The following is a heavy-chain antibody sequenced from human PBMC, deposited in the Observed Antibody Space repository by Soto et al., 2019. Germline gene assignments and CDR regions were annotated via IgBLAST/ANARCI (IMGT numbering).Heavy chain of an antibody. V-gene: IGHV2-5*02. CDR1: GFSLTTSGVG. CDR3: AHRGYMDGNWDHGYFDY. D-gene: IGHD7-27*01. CDR2: LYWDDDK. Sequence: QITLKESGPTRVKPTQTLALTCTFSGFSLTTSGVGVGWIRKTPGKALEWLAVLYWDDDKRYNPSLKNRLTITKDTTKNQVVLIIAVMDPVDTATYFCAHRGYMDGNWDHGYFDYWGQGTLVTVSS. J-gene: IGHJ4*02.